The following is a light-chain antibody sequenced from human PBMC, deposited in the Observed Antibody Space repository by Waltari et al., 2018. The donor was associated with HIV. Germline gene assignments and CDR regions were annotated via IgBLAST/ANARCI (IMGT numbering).Light chain of an antibody. CDR1: HTVTNKF. J-gene: IGKJ1*01. V-gene: IGKV3-20*01. Sequence: EIVLTQSPGTLSLSPGERATLSCRASHTVTNKFLAWYQQSPGQAPRLLIYGASTRATGIPDRVSGSGFGTDFTLTISRLEPEDFAVYYCQQYGAAPWTFGQGTKVEMK. CDR3: QQYGAAPWT. CDR2: GAS.